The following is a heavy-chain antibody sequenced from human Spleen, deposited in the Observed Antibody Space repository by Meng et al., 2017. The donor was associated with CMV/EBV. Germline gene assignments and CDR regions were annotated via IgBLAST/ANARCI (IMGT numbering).Heavy chain of an antibody. D-gene: IGHD6-19*01. CDR1: KFTFSLYT. J-gene: IGHJ3*02. Sequence: GGSLRLSCAASKFTFSLYTMIWVRQAPGKGLEWVSGINWNGGSTGYVDSVKGRFTISRDNAKNSLYLQVNSLRAEDTALYHCARVAVAATWADGFDIWGQGTMVTVSS. CDR2: INWNGGST. CDR3: ARVAVAATWADGFDI. V-gene: IGHV3-20*01.